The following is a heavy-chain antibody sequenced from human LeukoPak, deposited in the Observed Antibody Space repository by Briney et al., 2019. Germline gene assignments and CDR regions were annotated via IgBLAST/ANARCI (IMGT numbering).Heavy chain of an antibody. D-gene: IGHD6-13*01. CDR2: IYYSGST. CDR3: ASPYSSSWYVKEYYFDY. Sequence: SETLSLTCTVSGGSISSSSYYWGRIRQPPGKGLEWIGSIYYSGSTYYNPSLKSRVTISVDTSKNQFSLKLSSVTAADTAVYYCASPYSSSWYVKEYYFDYWGQGTLVTVSS. CDR1: GGSISSSSYY. J-gene: IGHJ4*02. V-gene: IGHV4-39*01.